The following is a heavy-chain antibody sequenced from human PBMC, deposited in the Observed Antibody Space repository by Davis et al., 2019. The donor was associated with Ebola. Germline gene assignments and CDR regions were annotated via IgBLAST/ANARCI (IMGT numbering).Heavy chain of an antibody. J-gene: IGHJ4*02. Sequence: PSETLSLTCAVYGGSFSGYYWSWIRQPPGKGLEWIGEINHSGSTNYNPSLKSRVTISVDTSKNQFSLKLSSVTAADTAVYYCARGLYGSIFDYWGQGTLVTVSS. V-gene: IGHV4-34*01. CDR3: ARGLYGSIFDY. CDR2: INHSGST. D-gene: IGHD4-17*01. CDR1: GGSFSGYY.